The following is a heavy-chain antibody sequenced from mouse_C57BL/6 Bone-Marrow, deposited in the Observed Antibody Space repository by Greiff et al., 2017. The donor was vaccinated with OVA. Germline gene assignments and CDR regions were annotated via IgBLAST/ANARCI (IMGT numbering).Heavy chain of an antibody. V-gene: IGHV3-6*01. D-gene: IGHD1-1*01. CDR2: ISYDGSN. CDR1: GYSITSGYY. CDR3: AGHYYGSKAMDY. Sequence: VQLQQSGPGLVKPSQSLSLTCSVTGYSITSGYYWNWIRQFPGNKLEWMGYISYDGSNNYNPSLKNRISITRDTSKNQFFLKLNSVTTEDTATYYCAGHYYGSKAMDYWGQGTSVTVSS. J-gene: IGHJ4*01.